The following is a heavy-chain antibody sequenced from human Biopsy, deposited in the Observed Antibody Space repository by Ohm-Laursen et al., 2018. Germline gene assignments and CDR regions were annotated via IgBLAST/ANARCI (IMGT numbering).Heavy chain of an antibody. CDR3: ARHDLSDFWSGYPNFFDR. J-gene: IGHJ5*02. Sequence: SDTLSLTWAVSGASVSSGSYDWSWIRQPPGKGLEWIGNIYNDVSTKYNPSLRSRVTISADKSTNQFSLSLKTVTAADTAVYYCARHDLSDFWSGYPNFFDRWGQGTLVTVSS. V-gene: IGHV4-61*01. D-gene: IGHD3-3*01. CDR2: IYNDVST. CDR1: GASVSSGSYD.